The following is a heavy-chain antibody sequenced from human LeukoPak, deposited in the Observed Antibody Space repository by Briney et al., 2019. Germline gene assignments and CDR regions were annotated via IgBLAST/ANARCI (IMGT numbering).Heavy chain of an antibody. CDR3: ARVGDHYHWYLDL. CDR1: GFTFSTYA. Sequence: GGSLRLSCAASGFTFSTYAMSWVRQAPGKGLEWVSILYSGDSTYYADSVKGRFIVSRDNSKNTLYLQMNALRADDTAVYYCARVGDHYHWYLDLWGRGTLVTVSS. J-gene: IGHJ2*01. CDR2: LYSGDST. V-gene: IGHV3-53*01. D-gene: IGHD3-10*01.